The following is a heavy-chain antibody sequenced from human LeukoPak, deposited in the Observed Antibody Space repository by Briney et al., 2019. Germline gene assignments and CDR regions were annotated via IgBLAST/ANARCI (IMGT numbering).Heavy chain of an antibody. CDR3: AHLSSSQPWDYFDY. Sequence: SGPTLVNPTQTLTLTCTLSGLSLTTSGVGVGWIRQPPGKALEWLALIYWNDDKRYSASLKSRLTITKDTSKNQVVLTMTNMDPVDTATYYCAHLSSSQPWDYFDYWGQGTLVTVSS. CDR2: IYWNDDK. CDR1: GLSLTTSGVG. V-gene: IGHV2-5*01. D-gene: IGHD6-13*01. J-gene: IGHJ4*02.